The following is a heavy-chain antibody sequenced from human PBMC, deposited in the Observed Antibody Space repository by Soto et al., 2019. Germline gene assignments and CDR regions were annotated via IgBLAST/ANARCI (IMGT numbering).Heavy chain of an antibody. CDR3: ACMVRGVTMLDY. Sequence: SETLSLTCTVSGGSISSYYWSWIRQPPGKGLEWIGYIYYSGSTNYNPSLKSRVTISVDTSKNQFSLKLSSVTAADTAVYYCACMVRGVTMLDYWGQGTLVTVSS. D-gene: IGHD3-10*01. CDR1: GGSISSYY. J-gene: IGHJ4*02. CDR2: IYYSGST. V-gene: IGHV4-59*01.